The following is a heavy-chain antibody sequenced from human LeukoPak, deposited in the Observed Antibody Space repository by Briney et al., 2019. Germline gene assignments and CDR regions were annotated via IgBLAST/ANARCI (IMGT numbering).Heavy chain of an antibody. Sequence: GGSLRLSCAASGFTFSSYWMSWVRQAPGKGLEWVANIKQDGSEKYYVDSVKGRFTISSDNAKNSLYLQMNSLRAEDAAVYYCASLIAAAANEDYWGQGTLVTVSS. J-gene: IGHJ4*02. CDR3: ASLIAAAANEDY. D-gene: IGHD6-13*01. CDR1: GFTFSSYW. V-gene: IGHV3-7*01. CDR2: IKQDGSEK.